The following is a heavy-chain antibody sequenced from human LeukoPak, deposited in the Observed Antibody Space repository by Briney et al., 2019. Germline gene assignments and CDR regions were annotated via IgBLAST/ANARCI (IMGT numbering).Heavy chain of an antibody. D-gene: IGHD1-26*01. CDR3: AGSPRSALEWELHAFDI. CDR1: GYTFTSYD. J-gene: IGHJ3*02. Sequence: ASVKVFCKSSGYTFTSYDINWVRQATGQGLAWMGWMNPNSGNTGYAQKFQGRVTMTRNTSISTAYMELSSLRSEDTAVYYCAGSPRSALEWELHAFDIWGQGTMVTVSS. CDR2: MNPNSGNT. V-gene: IGHV1-8*01.